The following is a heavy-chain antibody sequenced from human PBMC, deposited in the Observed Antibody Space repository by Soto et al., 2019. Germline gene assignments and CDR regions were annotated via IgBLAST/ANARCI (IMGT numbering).Heavy chain of an antibody. Sequence: GGSLRLSCAASGFIFSHYAMSWVRQAPGKGLEWVSSIGGGGDDTNYADSVKGLFTISRDNSKNTLFLQMNSLRVEDTAVYYCAKDAVPRNDLWDYFEFGGQGTLVTVSS. CDR3: AKDAVPRNDLWDYFEF. CDR1: GFIFSHYA. J-gene: IGHJ4*02. D-gene: IGHD1-1*01. CDR2: IGGGGDDT. V-gene: IGHV3-23*01.